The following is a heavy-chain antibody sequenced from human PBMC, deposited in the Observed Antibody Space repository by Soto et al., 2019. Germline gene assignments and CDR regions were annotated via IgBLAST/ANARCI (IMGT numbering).Heavy chain of an antibody. V-gene: IGHV1-69*13. Sequence: SVKVSCKASGYTFSSYAISWVRQAPGQGLEWMGGIIPIFGTANYAQKFQGRVTITADESTSTAYMELSSLRSEDTAVYYCARTSREQYYYDSSGYYALAYWGQGTLVTVSS. D-gene: IGHD3-22*01. J-gene: IGHJ4*02. CDR2: IIPIFGTA. CDR3: ARTSREQYYYDSSGYYALAY. CDR1: GYTFSSYA.